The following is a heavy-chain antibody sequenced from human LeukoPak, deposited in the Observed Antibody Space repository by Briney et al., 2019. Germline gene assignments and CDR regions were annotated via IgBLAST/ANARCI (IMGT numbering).Heavy chain of an antibody. V-gene: IGHV4-59*12. J-gene: IGHJ6*03. Sequence: SETLSLTCTVSGGSIGTYYWSWVRQSPGTGLEWIGYIYVTGTRYNPYLQSRVTISVDRSRNQFFLKLSSVTAAETAVYYCARETKVTTLGNYYYYYYMDVWGKGTTVTVSS. D-gene: IGHD4-17*01. CDR3: ARETKVTTLGNYYYYYYMDV. CDR2: IYVTGT. CDR1: GGSIGTYY.